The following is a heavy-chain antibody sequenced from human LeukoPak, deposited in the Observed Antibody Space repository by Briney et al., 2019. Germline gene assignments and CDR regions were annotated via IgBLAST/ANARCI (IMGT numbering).Heavy chain of an antibody. V-gene: IGHV3-53*01. CDR2: IYNAGAT. CDR3: ARIEWERLGRAFDI. CDR1: GFTVSDNY. Sequence: GGSLRLSCAASGFTVSDNYMTWVRQAPGKGLEWVSSIYNAGATHYAESVKGRFTISRDNSKNTLFLQMNSLRAEDMAVYYCARIEWERLGRAFDIWGQGTMVTVSS. J-gene: IGHJ3*02. D-gene: IGHD1-26*01.